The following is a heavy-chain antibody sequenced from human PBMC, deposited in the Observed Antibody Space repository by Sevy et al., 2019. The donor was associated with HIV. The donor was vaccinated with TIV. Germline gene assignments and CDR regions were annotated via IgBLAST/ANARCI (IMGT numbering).Heavy chain of an antibody. D-gene: IGHD3-22*01. CDR3: ARDRYYYDSSGYYGMLGYYYYGMDV. J-gene: IGHJ6*02. Sequence: GGSLRLSCAASGFTFSSYWMSWVRQAPGKGLEWVANIKQDGSEKYYVDSVKGRFTISRDNAKNSLYLQMNSLRAEEAAVYYCARDRYYYDSSGYYGMLGYYYYGMDVWGQGTTVTVSS. CDR1: GFTFSSYW. CDR2: IKQDGSEK. V-gene: IGHV3-7*01.